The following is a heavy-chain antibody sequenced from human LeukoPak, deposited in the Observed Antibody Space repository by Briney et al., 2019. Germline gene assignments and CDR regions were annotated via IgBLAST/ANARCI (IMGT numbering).Heavy chain of an antibody. V-gene: IGHV1-2*04. CDR1: GYTFTGYY. Sequence: ASVKVSCKASGYTFTGYYMHWVRQAPGQGLEWMGWINPNSGGTNYAQKFQGWVTMTRDTSISTAYMELSRLRSDDTAVYYCARTYYGDYADFDYWGQGTLVTVSS. D-gene: IGHD4-17*01. J-gene: IGHJ4*02. CDR2: INPNSGGT. CDR3: ARTYYGDYADFDY.